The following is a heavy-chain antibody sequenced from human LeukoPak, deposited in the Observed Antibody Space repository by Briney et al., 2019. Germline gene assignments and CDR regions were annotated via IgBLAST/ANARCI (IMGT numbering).Heavy chain of an antibody. Sequence: GGSLRLSCAASGFTFSNSAMNWVRQAPGKGLEWVSSISGSGGNTYYTDSVKGRFTVSRDNSKNTLYLQMNSLTAEDTAVYYCAKPTTVTTPETDYWGQGTRVTVSS. V-gene: IGHV3-23*01. CDR2: ISGSGGNT. J-gene: IGHJ4*02. CDR1: GFTFSNSA. D-gene: IGHD4-17*01. CDR3: AKPTTVTTPETDY.